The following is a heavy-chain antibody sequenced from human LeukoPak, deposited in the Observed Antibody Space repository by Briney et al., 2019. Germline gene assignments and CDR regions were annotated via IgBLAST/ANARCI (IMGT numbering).Heavy chain of an antibody. Sequence: PSQTLSLTCTVSGGSISSGSYYWSWIRQPAGKGLEWIGRIYTSGSTNYNPSLKSRVTISVDTSKNQFSLKLSSVTAADTAVYYCARNIPYYDILTGYYRGGWFDPWGQGTLVTVSS. V-gene: IGHV4-61*02. D-gene: IGHD3-9*01. CDR1: GGSISSGSYY. CDR3: ARNIPYYDILTGYYRGGWFDP. J-gene: IGHJ5*02. CDR2: IYTSGST.